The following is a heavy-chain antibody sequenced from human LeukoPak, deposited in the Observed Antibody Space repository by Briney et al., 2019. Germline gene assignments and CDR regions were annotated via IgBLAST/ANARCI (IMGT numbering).Heavy chain of an antibody. V-gene: IGHV2-5*02. Sequence: SGPTLVNPTQALALTCSFSGFSLTTTGVGVGWIRQSPGKALEWLALIYWGDDKRYSPSLKNRLTITKDTSRNQVVLTMTNVDPVDTATDYCAHRRGGYNWNHGDFDYWGQGTLVTVSS. CDR2: IYWGDDK. D-gene: IGHD1-20*01. CDR1: GFSLTTTGVG. CDR3: AHRRGGYNWNHGDFDY. J-gene: IGHJ4*02.